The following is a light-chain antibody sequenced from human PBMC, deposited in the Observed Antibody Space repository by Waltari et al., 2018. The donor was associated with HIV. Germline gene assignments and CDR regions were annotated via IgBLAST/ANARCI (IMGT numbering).Light chain of an antibody. CDR1: QGISNY. V-gene: IGKV1-27*01. Sequence: DIQMSQSPSYLSASVGDRGTITCRASQGISNYLAWYQQKPGKVPKLLIYAASTLQSGVPARFSGSGSGTEFTLTISSLQPKDVATYYCQKYNSAPRTFGQGTKVEIK. CDR2: AAS. J-gene: IGKJ1*01. CDR3: QKYNSAPRT.